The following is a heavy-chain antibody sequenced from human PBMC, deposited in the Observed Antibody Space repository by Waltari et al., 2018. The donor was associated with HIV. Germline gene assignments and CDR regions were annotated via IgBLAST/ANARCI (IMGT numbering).Heavy chain of an antibody. V-gene: IGHV1-3*02. CDR3: AGGGASGGFDL. J-gene: IGHJ4*02. Sequence: QVQLVQSGTELKRPGDSVKISCRSSGYSFTSHAIHWIRQAPGQGLQYVGWSDPGSGTAKFSENLQTKVTFSRDTSATTAFMEVRNLKYEDVAVFYCAGGGASGGFDLWGQGTLVIVSS. CDR1: GYSFTSHA. CDR2: SDPGSGTA. D-gene: IGHD3-10*01.